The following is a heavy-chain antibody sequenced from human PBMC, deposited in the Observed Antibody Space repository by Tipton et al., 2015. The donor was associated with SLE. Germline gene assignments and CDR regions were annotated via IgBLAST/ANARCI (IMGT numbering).Heavy chain of an antibody. V-gene: IGHV3-21*01. CDR2: ISSTSSYT. CDR1: GFSFSSYY. Sequence: SLRLSCAASGFSFSSYYMNWVRQVPGKGLEWVSFISSTSSYTFYADSVKGRFTISRDNAKNSLFLQMNSLRAEDTAVYYCARDGRGDYPKGVMDVWGKGTTVTVSS. J-gene: IGHJ6*04. CDR3: ARDGRGDYPKGVMDV. D-gene: IGHD4-17*01.